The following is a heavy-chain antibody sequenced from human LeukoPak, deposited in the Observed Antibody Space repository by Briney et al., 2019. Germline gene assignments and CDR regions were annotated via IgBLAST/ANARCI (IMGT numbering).Heavy chain of an antibody. D-gene: IGHD2-2*02. V-gene: IGHV3-15*07. CDR2: IKPKTDGETT. J-gene: IGHJ4*02. CDR3: AKDSGGKYQLLYLVVDY. CDR1: GFTFSNAY. Sequence: GGSLRLSCAASGFTFSNAYMNWVRQAPGKGLEWVGRIKPKTDGETTEYAAPVKGRFSISRDDSKNMLYLQMNSLKTEDTAVYYCAKDSGGKYQLLYLVVDYWGQGTLVTVSS.